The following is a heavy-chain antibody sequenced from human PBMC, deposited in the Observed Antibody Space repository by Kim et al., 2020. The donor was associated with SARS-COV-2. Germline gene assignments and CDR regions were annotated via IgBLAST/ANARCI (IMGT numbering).Heavy chain of an antibody. J-gene: IGHJ4*02. Sequence: AQKCQGRVTITGDKYTSTAYMELSSLRSGDTAVYYCARVRIAAAGTDFDYWGQGTLVTVSS. V-gene: IGHV1-69*02. D-gene: IGHD6-13*01. CDR3: ARVRIAAAGTDFDY.